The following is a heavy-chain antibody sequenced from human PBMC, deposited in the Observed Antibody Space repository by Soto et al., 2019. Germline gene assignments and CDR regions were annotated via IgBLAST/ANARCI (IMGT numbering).Heavy chain of an antibody. V-gene: IGHV4-30-2*01. J-gene: IGHJ4*02. Sequence: QLQLQESASGLVKPSQTLSLTCAVSGGSISSGGYSWSWIRQPPGKGLEWIGNIYHSGSTYYNPSLKSRVTIAADRSKNHFSLKLSSVTAAATAVYYCARGNVVANDYWGQGTLVTVSS. D-gene: IGHD2-21*01. CDR1: GGSISSGGYS. CDR2: IYHSGST. CDR3: ARGNVVANDY.